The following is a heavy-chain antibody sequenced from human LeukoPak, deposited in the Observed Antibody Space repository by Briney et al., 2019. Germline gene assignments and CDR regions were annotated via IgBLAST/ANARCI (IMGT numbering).Heavy chain of an antibody. V-gene: IGHV3-33*01. D-gene: IGHD3-10*01. Sequence: HAGGSLRPSCAASGFIFSVYGMHWVRQAPGEGLEWVAVVWNDGSNKYYADSVKGPFSISRDNSKNTLYLQMNSLRAEDTAVYSCARASGPFDYWGEGTLVSVS. J-gene: IGHJ4*02. CDR1: GFIFSVYG. CDR2: VWNDGSNK. CDR3: ARASGPFDY.